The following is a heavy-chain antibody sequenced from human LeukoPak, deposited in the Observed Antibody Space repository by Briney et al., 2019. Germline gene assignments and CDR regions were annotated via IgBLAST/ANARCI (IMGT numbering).Heavy chain of an antibody. D-gene: IGHD2-21*02. Sequence: GRSLRLSCAASGFTFSYSGIHWVRQAPGKGLEWVATISYDGSNKYYADSVKGRFTISRDNSKNTLYLQMSSLRAEDTAVYHCAKSSCRGDCYSDYWGQGTLVTVSP. V-gene: IGHV3-30*18. J-gene: IGHJ4*02. CDR2: ISYDGSNK. CDR1: GFTFSYSG. CDR3: AKSSCRGDCYSDY.